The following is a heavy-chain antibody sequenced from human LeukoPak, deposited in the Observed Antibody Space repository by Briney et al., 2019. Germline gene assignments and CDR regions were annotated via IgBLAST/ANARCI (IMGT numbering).Heavy chain of an antibody. Sequence: SVKVSFTASGGTFSSYAISWVRQAPGQGLEWMGGIIPIFGTANYAQKFQGRVTITADESTSTAYMELSSLRSEDTAVYYCARDAGATSLYNWFDPWGQGTLVTVSS. CDR3: ARDAGATSLYNWFDP. V-gene: IGHV1-69*13. CDR2: IIPIFGTA. D-gene: IGHD1-26*01. CDR1: GGTFSSYA. J-gene: IGHJ5*02.